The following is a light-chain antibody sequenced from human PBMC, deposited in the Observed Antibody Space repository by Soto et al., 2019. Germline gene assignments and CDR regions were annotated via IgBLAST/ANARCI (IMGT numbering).Light chain of an antibody. CDR3: QSYDSSVSGYV. CDR2: EVT. V-gene: IGLV2-8*01. CDR1: TSDVGSYNY. J-gene: IGLJ1*01. Sequence: QSALTQPPSASGSPGQSVTVSCTGTTSDVGSYNYVSWYQQHPGKAPKLMIYEVTKRPSGVPDRFSGSKSGNTASLTVSGLQAEDEADYYCQSYDSSVSGYVFATGTKLTVL.